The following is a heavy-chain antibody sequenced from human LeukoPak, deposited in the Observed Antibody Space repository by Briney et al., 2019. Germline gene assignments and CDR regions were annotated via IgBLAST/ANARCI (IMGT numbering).Heavy chain of an antibody. V-gene: IGHV3-30*02. CDR1: GFTFSSFG. CDR2: ISYDGSIK. D-gene: IGHD1-26*01. J-gene: IGHJ4*02. Sequence: GGSLRLSCAASGFTFSSFGMHWVRQAPGKGLEWVAFISYDGSIKYYADSVKGRFTISRDDSKNTLYLQMNSLRAEDTAVYYCAKDSRLVVGATSSVYFDYWGQGTLVTVSS. CDR3: AKDSRLVVGATSSVYFDY.